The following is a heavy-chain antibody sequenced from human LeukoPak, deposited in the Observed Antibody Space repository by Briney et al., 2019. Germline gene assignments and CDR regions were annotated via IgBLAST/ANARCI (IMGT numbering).Heavy chain of an antibody. CDR3: ARGDGGWYYFDY. J-gene: IGHJ4*02. CDR2: ISSSSRYI. D-gene: IGHD6-19*01. V-gene: IGHV3-21*01. CDR1: GFTFSSYS. Sequence: SGGSLRLSCAASGFTFSSYSMNWVRQAPGKGLEWVSSISSSSRYIYYADSVKGRFTISRDNAKNSLYLQMNSLRAEDTAVYYCARGDGGWYYFDYWGQGTLVTVSS.